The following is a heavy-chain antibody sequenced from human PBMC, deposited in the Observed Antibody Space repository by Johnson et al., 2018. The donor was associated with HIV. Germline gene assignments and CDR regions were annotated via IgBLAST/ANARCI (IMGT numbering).Heavy chain of an antibody. D-gene: IGHD5-12*01. J-gene: IGHJ3*02. CDR1: GFAVSSNY. Sequence: EVQLVESGGGLVQPGGSLRLSCAASGFAVSSNYMSWVRQAPGKGLEWVSVIYSGGTTYNADSVKGRFTISRDNSKNSLYLQMNSLRAEDTAVYYCARDGLATYAFDIWGQGTMVTVSS. V-gene: IGHV3-66*01. CDR2: IYSGGTT. CDR3: ARDGLATYAFDI.